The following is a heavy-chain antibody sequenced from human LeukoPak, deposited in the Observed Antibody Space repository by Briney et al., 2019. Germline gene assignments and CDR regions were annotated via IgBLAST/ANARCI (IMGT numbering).Heavy chain of an antibody. CDR2: IYHSGST. CDR1: GGSISSGGYY. V-gene: IGHV4-30-2*01. CDR3: ARVRAMDYYYYYYMDV. J-gene: IGHJ6*03. Sequence: SQTLSLTCTVSGGSISSGGYYWSWIRQPPGKGLEWIGYIYHSGSTYYNPSLKSRVTISVDRSKNQFSLKLSSVTAADTAVYYCARVRAMDYYYYYYMDVWGKGTTVTVSS. D-gene: IGHD5-18*01.